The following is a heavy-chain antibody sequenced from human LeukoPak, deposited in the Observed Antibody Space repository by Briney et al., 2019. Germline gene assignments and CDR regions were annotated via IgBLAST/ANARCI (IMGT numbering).Heavy chain of an antibody. D-gene: IGHD3-22*01. Sequence: ASVKVSCKASGYTFTGYYMHWVRQAPGQGLEWMGWMNPNSGGTNYAQKFQGRVTMTRDTSISTAYMELSRLRSDDTAVYYCARDKSRYYYDSSDAFDIWGQGTMVTVSS. V-gene: IGHV1-2*02. CDR3: ARDKSRYYYDSSDAFDI. CDR2: MNPNSGGT. J-gene: IGHJ3*02. CDR1: GYTFTGYY.